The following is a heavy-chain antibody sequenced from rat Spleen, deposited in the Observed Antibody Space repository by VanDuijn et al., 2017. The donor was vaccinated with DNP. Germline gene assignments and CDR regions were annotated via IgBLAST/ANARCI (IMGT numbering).Heavy chain of an antibody. J-gene: IGHJ4*01. V-gene: IGHV4-2*01. Sequence: EVKLVEYGGGLVQPGKSLTLSCAASGFNFNDYWMGCVRPAPGKGLEWVGEINKDSSTINYVPSLKEKITISSDNVKNTLYMQMSKLGSEDTVMYYCTRINYGGYYYFMDAWGQGTSVTFSS. CDR1: GFNFNDYW. D-gene: IGHD1-11*01. CDR3: TRINYGGYYYFMDA. CDR2: INKDSSTI.